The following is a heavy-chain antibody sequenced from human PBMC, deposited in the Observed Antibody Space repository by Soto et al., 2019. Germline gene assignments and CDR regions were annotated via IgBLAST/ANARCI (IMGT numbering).Heavy chain of an antibody. Sequence: PSETLSLTCTVSGGSISSYYWSWIRQPPGKGLEWIGYIYYSGSTNYNPSLKSRVTISVDTSKNQFSLKLSSVTAADTAVYYCARDRYYDFWSGFPLDPWRQGTLVTVSS. CDR3: ARDRYYDFWSGFPLDP. CDR1: GGSISSYY. J-gene: IGHJ5*02. CDR2: IYYSGST. V-gene: IGHV4-59*12. D-gene: IGHD3-3*01.